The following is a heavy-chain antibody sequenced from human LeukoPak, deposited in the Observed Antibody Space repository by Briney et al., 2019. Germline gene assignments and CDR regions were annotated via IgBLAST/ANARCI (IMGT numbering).Heavy chain of an antibody. V-gene: IGHV1-58*01. J-gene: IGHJ3*02. Sequence: GASVKVSCKASGFTFTISAVQWVRQARGQRLEGIGWIVVGSGNTNYAQKFQERVTITRDMSTSTAYMELSSLRSEDTAVYYCAARRVGATRSDAFDIWGQGTMVTVSS. CDR1: GFTFTISA. D-gene: IGHD1-26*01. CDR2: IVVGSGNT. CDR3: AARRVGATRSDAFDI.